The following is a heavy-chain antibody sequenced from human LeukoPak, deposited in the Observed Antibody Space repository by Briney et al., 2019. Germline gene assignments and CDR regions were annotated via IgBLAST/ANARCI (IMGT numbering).Heavy chain of an antibody. CDR3: ARARGGKRITMIVVVIPHAFDI. J-gene: IGHJ3*02. D-gene: IGHD3-22*01. Sequence: NPSETLSLTCTVSDDSISSSNSYWGWIRQPPGKGLEWIGSIYYSGNTYYNASLKSRVTISVDKSKNQFSLKLSSVTAADTAVYYCARARGGKRITMIVVVIPHAFDIWGQGTMVTVSS. CDR1: DDSISSSNSY. CDR2: IYYSGNT. V-gene: IGHV4-39*07.